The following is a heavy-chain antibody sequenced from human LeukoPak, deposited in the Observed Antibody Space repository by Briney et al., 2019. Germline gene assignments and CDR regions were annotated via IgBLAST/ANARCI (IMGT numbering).Heavy chain of an antibody. Sequence: SGGSLRLSCAASGLIFSGSAMHWVRQAPGKGLEWVGRMRGKANNYATGYATSVIGRFTISRDDSKNTRYLEMNSLKIEDTAVYFCTSQAGYSSSWETWGQGTLVTVSS. CDR1: GLIFSGSA. CDR3: TSQAGYSSSWET. J-gene: IGHJ5*02. CDR2: MRGKANNYAT. V-gene: IGHV3-73*01. D-gene: IGHD6-13*01.